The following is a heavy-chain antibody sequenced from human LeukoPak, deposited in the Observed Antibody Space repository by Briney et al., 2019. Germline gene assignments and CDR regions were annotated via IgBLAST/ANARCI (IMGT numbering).Heavy chain of an antibody. D-gene: IGHD4-17*01. J-gene: IGHJ1*01. CDR2: IKYDGSEK. CDR1: GFSFSAFA. Sequence: PGGSLRLSCAASGFSFSAFAMHWVRQAPGKGPEWLAFIKYDGSEKYHADSVKGRLTISRDNSKETLYLQMNSLRGEDTAVYYCAKDRAASTTGGYFESWGQGAPVIVSS. V-gene: IGHV3-30*02. CDR3: AKDRAASTTGGYFES.